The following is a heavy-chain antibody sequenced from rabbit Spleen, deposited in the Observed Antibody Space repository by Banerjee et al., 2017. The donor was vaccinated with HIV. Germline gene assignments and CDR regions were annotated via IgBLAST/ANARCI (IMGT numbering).Heavy chain of an antibody. CDR1: GFDFSANA. J-gene: IGHJ4*01. CDR3: ARDLAGVIGWNFNL. Sequence: QSLEESGGGLIQPGASLTLTCKASGFDFSANAMCWVRQAPGKGLEWIGCMNSFSSGRTYYASWVNGRFTISKTSSTVDLKMTSLTAADTATYFCARDLAGVIGWNFNLWGQGTLVTVS. CDR2: MNSFSSGRT. D-gene: IGHD4-1*01. V-gene: IGHV1S40*01.